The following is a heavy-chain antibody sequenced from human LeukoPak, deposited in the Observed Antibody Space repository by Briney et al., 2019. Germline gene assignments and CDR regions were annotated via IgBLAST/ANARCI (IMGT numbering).Heavy chain of an antibody. CDR3: ATYYDRSGYKLDY. Sequence: SETLSLTCSVSGGSISSGGYYWSWIRQHPGKGLEWIGYIYYSGNTYYNPSLKSRVIISVDTSKNQFSLKVNSVTAADTAIYYCATYYDRSGYKLDYWGQGTLVTVSS. J-gene: IGHJ4*02. V-gene: IGHV4-31*03. D-gene: IGHD3-22*01. CDR2: IYYSGNT. CDR1: GGSISSGGYY.